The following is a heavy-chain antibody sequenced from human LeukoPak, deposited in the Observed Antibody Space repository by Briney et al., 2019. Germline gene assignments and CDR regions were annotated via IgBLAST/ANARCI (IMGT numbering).Heavy chain of an antibody. CDR1: GFTFSGYW. Sequence: GGSLRLSCAASGFTFSGYWMSWVRQAPGKGLEWVANIKQDGSEKYYVDSVKGRFTISRDNAKNSLYLQMNSLRAEDTAVYYCARQRGSYSFDYWGQGTLATVSS. V-gene: IGHV3-7*01. D-gene: IGHD1-26*01. J-gene: IGHJ4*02. CDR2: IKQDGSEK. CDR3: ARQRGSYSFDY.